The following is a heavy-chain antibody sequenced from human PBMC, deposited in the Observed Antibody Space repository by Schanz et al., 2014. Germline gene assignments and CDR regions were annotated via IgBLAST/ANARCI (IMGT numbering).Heavy chain of an antibody. D-gene: IGHD1-7*01. CDR1: GFTFSTYW. CDR2: IGGSGDST. J-gene: IGHJ4*02. CDR3: AMGGYQLHH. Sequence: EVQLVESGGGLVQPGGSLRLSCAASGFTFSTYWMSWVRQAPGKGLEWVSGIGGSGDSTHYADSVKGRFIISRGNAENTLYLQMNSLRVEDTAVYYCAMGGYQLHHWGQGTLVTVSS. V-gene: IGHV3-23*04.